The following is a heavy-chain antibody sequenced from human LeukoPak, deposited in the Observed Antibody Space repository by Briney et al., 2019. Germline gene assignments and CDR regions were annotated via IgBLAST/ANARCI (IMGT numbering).Heavy chain of an antibody. Sequence: GGSLRLSCAAPGFTFGSYWMHWVRQTPGKGLVWVSDINDDGSVRRYGDSVKGRFTISRDNAKDTLYLQVDNMKAEDTAMYFCARGGYSPVDHWGQGTLVTVSS. CDR1: GFTFGSYW. D-gene: IGHD6-13*01. J-gene: IGHJ4*02. V-gene: IGHV3-74*01. CDR2: INDDGSVR. CDR3: ARGGYSPVDH.